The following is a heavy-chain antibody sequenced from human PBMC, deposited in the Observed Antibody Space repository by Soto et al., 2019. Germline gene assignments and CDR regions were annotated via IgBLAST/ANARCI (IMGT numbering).Heavy chain of an antibody. J-gene: IGHJ5*02. CDR1: GESLSGFY. CDR3: ARVPGP. Sequence: SETLSLTCGVSGESLSGFYWNWIRQPPGKGLEWIGEIKQSGSTNYNPSLKSRVTISLDKSKNQFTLKLSSVTAADTAMYYCARVPGPWGQGTLVTVSS. V-gene: IGHV4-34*01. CDR2: IKQSGST.